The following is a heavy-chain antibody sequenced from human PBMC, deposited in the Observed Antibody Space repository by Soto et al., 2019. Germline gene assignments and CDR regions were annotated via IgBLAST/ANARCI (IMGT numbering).Heavy chain of an antibody. CDR1: GGSISRYY. CDR3: ARDGQQWLQVRYYWFDP. CDR2: IYYSGST. D-gene: IGHD6-19*01. Sequence: EPLSLTCTVSGGSISRYYWSWIRQPPGKGLEWIGYIYYSGSTNYNPSLKSRVTISVDTSKNQFSLKLSSGTAADTAVYYCARDGQQWLQVRYYWFDPWGQGTLVTVSS. J-gene: IGHJ5*02. V-gene: IGHV4-59*01.